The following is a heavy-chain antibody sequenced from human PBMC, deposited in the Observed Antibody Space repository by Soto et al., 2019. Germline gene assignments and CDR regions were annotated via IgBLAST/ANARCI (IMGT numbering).Heavy chain of an antibody. J-gene: IGHJ6*02. V-gene: IGHV4-31*03. D-gene: IGHD2-15*01. CDR1: GGSISSGGYY. Sequence: QVQLQESGPGLVKPSQTLSLTCTVSGGSISSGGYYWSWIRQHPGKGLEWIGYIYYSGSIYYNPSLKSRFTISVDTSKNQFSLKLSSVTAADTAVYYCARGGYCSGGTCYFYYYGMDVWGQGTTVTVSS. CDR2: IYYSGSI. CDR3: ARGGYCSGGTCYFYYYGMDV.